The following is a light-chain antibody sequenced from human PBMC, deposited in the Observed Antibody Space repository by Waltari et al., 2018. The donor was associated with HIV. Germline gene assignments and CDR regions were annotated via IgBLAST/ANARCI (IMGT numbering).Light chain of an antibody. CDR3: QQYNNWPPLT. V-gene: IGKV3D-15*01. CDR1: QSVGSN. Sequence: EVVMTRSPATLSVSPGEGATLSCRASQSVGSNLAWYQQKPGQATRLLIYGASSRATGIPAMFSGSGAGTEFTLTISSLQSEDFAIYFCQQYNNWPPLTFGGGTKVEIK. CDR2: GAS. J-gene: IGKJ4*01.